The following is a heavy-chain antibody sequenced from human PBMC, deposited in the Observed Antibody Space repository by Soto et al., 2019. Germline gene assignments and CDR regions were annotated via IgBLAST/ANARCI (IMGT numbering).Heavy chain of an antibody. CDR2: IIPIFGTA. CDR1: GGTFSSYA. D-gene: IGHD4-17*01. V-gene: IGHV1-69*01. CDR3: ARGGGVYAVTPKNGMDV. J-gene: IGHJ6*02. Sequence: QVQLVQSGAEVKKPGSSVKVSCKASGGTFSSYAISWVRQAPGQGLEWMGGIIPIFGTANYAQKFQGRVTITADESTSTAYMELSSLRSEDTAVYYWARGGGVYAVTPKNGMDVWGQGTTITVSS.